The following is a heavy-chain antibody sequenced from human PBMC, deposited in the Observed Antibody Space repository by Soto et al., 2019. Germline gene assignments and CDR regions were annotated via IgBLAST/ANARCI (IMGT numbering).Heavy chain of an antibody. J-gene: IGHJ6*02. Sequence: QVQLEQSGAEVKKPGSSVKVSCKASGGSFSNAAISWVRQAPGQGLEWMGGIMPIFRTPDYAQKFQGRVTITAAESTRTASMELSGLTSDDTAIYYCARDKDRLQLGANYYYILDVWGQGTTVTVSS. D-gene: IGHD5-12*01. CDR2: IMPIFRTP. CDR3: ARDKDRLQLGANYYYILDV. CDR1: GGSFSNAA. V-gene: IGHV1-69*12.